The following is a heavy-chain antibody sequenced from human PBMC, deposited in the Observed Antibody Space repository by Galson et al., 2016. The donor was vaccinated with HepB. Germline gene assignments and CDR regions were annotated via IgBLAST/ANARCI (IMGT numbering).Heavy chain of an antibody. V-gene: IGHV3-48*01. CDR2: ISLYSSTI. CDR3: ARDGEWEPDYGMDV. D-gene: IGHD1-26*01. J-gene: IGHJ6*02. Sequence: SLRLSCAASGFNFNNYNMNWVRQAPGKGLEWISYISLYSSTIYYADSVTGRSTISRDNAERSLFLQMSSLRAEDTAVYYCARDGEWEPDYGMDVWGQGTTVTVSS. CDR1: GFNFNNYN.